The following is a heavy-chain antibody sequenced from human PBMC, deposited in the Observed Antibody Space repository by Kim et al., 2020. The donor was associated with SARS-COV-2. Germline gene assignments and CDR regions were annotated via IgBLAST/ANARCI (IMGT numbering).Heavy chain of an antibody. CDR3: AIIPESYGATDYFDY. Sequence: GGSLRLSCAASGFTFSSYGMHWVRQAPGKGLEWVAVISYDGSNKYYADSVKGRFTISRDNSKNTLYLQMNSLRAEDTAVYYCAIIPESYGATDYFDYWGQGTLVTVSS. V-gene: IGHV3-30*03. CDR2: ISYDGSNK. D-gene: IGHD1-26*01. CDR1: GFTFSSYG. J-gene: IGHJ4*02.